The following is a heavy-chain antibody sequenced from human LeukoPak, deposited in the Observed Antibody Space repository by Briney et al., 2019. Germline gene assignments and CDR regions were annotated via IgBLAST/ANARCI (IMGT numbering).Heavy chain of an antibody. CDR2: IYYSGST. V-gene: IGHV4-59*01. D-gene: IGHD6-19*01. J-gene: IGHJ6*02. Sequence: PSEPLSLTCNVSGGSISRYYWSWIRQPPGKGLEWIGYIYYSGSTNYNPSLKSRVTISVDTSKNQFSLKLSSVTAADTAVYYCARERIAVAETYYYYGMDVWGQGTTVTVSS. CDR3: ARERIAVAETYYYYGMDV. CDR1: GGSISRYY.